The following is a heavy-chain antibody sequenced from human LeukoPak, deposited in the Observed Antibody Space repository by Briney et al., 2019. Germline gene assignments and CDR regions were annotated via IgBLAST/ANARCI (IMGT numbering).Heavy chain of an antibody. CDR3: ARDRVPGHY. D-gene: IGHD4/OR15-4a*01. CDR1: GFTFSSYA. V-gene: IGHV3-23*01. CDR2: ISGSGGST. Sequence: GGSLRLSCAASGFTFSSYAMSWVRQAPGKGLEWVSAISGSGGSTYYADSVKGRFTIPRDNAKNTLYLQMNSLRAEDTAVYYCARDRVPGHYWGQGTLVTVSS. J-gene: IGHJ4*02.